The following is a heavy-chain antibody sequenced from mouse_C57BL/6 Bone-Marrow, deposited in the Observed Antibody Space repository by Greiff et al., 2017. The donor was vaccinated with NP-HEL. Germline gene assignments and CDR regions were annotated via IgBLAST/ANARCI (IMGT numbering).Heavy chain of an antibody. D-gene: IGHD1-1*01. J-gene: IGHJ3*01. CDR3: ARWGYYYGSSP. CDR1: GYTFTSYW. Sequence: QVKLQQPGAELVMPGASVKLSCKASGYTFTSYWMHWVKQRPGQGLEWIGEIDPSDSYTNYNQKFKGKSTLTVDKSSSTAYMQLSSLTSEDSAVYYCARWGYYYGSSPWGQGTLVTVSA. CDR2: IDPSDSYT. V-gene: IGHV1-69*01.